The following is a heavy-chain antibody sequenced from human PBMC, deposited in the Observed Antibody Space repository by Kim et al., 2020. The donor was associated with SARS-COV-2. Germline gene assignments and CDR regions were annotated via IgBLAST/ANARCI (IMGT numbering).Heavy chain of an antibody. V-gene: IGHV4-59*01. Sequence: SETLSPTCTVSGGSISSYYWSWIRQPPGKGLEWIGYIYYSGSTNYNPSLKSRVTISVDTSKNQFSLKLSSVTAADTAVYYCARGFDVWDKGTTVTVSS. J-gene: IGHJ6*04. CDR2: IYYSGST. CDR3: ARGFDV. CDR1: GGSISSYY.